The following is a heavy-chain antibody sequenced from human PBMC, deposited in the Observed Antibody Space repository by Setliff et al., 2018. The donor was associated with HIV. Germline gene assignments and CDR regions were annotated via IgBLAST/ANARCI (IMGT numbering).Heavy chain of an antibody. J-gene: IGHJ6*03. D-gene: IGHD3-10*01. V-gene: IGHV4-34*01. CDR1: GGSFSGYY. CDR3: ARVRHGSGSSSYYYYYYYMDV. Sequence: SETLSLTCAVYGGSFSGYYWSWIRQPPGKGLEWIGEINHSGSTNYNPSLKSRVTISVDTSKNQFSLKLSSVTAADTAVYFCARVRHGSGSSSYYYYYYYMDVWGRGTTVTVSS. CDR2: INHSGST.